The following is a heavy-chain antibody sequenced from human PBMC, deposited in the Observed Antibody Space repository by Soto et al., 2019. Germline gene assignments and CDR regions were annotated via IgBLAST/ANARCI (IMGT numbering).Heavy chain of an antibody. V-gene: IGHV3-30*03. CDR1: GFTFSSYA. Sequence: ESGGGVVQPGKSLRLSCAASGFTFSSYAMHWARQAPGKGLEWVTVISIRGGDEYYAESVRGRFTISRDDSKNTLYLQMDGLRVEDTAVYYCARGTIVARQHLDYWGQGTLVTVSS. J-gene: IGHJ4*02. D-gene: IGHD6-6*01. CDR3: ARGTIVARQHLDY. CDR2: ISIRGGDE.